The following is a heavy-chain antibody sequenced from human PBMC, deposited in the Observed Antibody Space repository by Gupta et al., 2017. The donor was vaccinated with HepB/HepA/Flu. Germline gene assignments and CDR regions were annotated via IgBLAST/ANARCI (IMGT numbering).Heavy chain of an antibody. CDR1: GFSLSTSGVG. CDR3: AHTAAAGYCTNGVCYTWDY. CDR2: IYWDDDK. Sequence: QITLKESGPTLVKPTQTLTLTCTFSGFSLSTSGVGVGWIRQPPGKALEWLALIYWDDDKRYSPSLKSRLTITKDTSKNQVVLTMTNMDPVDTATYYCAHTAAAGYCTNGVCYTWDYWGQGTLVTVSS. J-gene: IGHJ4*02. D-gene: IGHD2-8*01. V-gene: IGHV2-5*02.